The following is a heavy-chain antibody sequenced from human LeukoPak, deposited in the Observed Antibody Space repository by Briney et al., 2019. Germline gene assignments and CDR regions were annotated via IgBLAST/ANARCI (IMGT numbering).Heavy chain of an antibody. V-gene: IGHV4-34*01. Sequence: PSETLSLTCAVYGGSFSGYYWSWIRQPPGKGLEWIGEINHSGSTNYNPSLKSRVTISVDTSKNQFSLKLSSVTAADTAVYYCARALPANSAAGPSRYFDLWGRGTLVTVSS. D-gene: IGHD2-15*01. CDR1: GGSFSGYY. CDR3: ARALPANSAAGPSRYFDL. J-gene: IGHJ2*01. CDR2: INHSGST.